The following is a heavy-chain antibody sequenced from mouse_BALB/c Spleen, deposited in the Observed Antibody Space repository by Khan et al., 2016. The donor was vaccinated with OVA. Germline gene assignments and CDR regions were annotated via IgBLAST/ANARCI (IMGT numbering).Heavy chain of an antibody. D-gene: IGHD2-14*01. Sequence: VQLQESGPGLVAPSQSLSITCTVSRSSLPRYNIHWVRQPPGKGLEWLGIIGGGGDTDYNSTLKSRLTISKDNSKSQVFLKVNILQTDDSAMYYCARAYYRYDGYYAMDYWGQGTSVTVFS. CDR1: RSSLPRYN. CDR3: ARAYYRYDGYYAMDY. J-gene: IGHJ4*01. CDR2: IGGGGDT. V-gene: IGHV2-6-4*01.